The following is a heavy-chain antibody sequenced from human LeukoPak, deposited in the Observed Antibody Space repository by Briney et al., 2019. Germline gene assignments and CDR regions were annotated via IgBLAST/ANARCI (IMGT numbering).Heavy chain of an antibody. CDR3: YRYCSSTSCLHPDAFDI. D-gene: IGHD2-2*01. Sequence: AETLSLTCTVSGGSISSSSYYWGWIRQPPGKGLEWIGSIYYSGSTYYNPSPKSRVTISVDTSKNQFSLKLSSVTAADTAVYYCYRYCSSTSCLHPDAFDIWGQGTMVTVSS. CDR1: GGSISSSSYY. J-gene: IGHJ3*02. CDR2: IYYSGST. V-gene: IGHV4-39*01.